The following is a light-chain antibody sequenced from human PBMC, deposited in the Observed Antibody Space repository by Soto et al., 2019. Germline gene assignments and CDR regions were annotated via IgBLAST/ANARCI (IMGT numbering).Light chain of an antibody. CDR1: SSNIGNNY. CDR3: GTWDSSLSAGNVV. J-gene: IGLJ2*01. Sequence: QSVLTQPPSVSAAPGQKVTISCSGSSSNIGNNYVSWYQQLPGTAPKLLIYDNNKRPSGIPDRFSGSKSGTSATLGITGLXXXDEADYYCGTWDSSLSAGNVVFGGGTKLTVL. CDR2: DNN. V-gene: IGLV1-51*01.